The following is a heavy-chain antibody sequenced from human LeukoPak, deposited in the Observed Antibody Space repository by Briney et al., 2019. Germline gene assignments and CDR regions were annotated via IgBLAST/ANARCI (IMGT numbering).Heavy chain of an antibody. CDR2: IYPGDSDT. J-gene: IGHJ4*02. V-gene: IGHV5-51*01. CDR1: GYTFSTYW. D-gene: IGHD2-2*02. CDR3: ARRDYCSSTSCYNDLGY. Sequence: GESLKISCRGSGYTFSTYWIGWVRPMPGKGLEWMVMIYPGDSDTRYSPSFQGQVTISADKSISTAYLQWSSLKASDTAMYYCARRDYCSSTSCYNDLGYWGQGTLVTVSS.